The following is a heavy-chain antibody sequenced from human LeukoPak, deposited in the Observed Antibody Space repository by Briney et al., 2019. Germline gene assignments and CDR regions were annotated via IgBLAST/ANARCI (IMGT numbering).Heavy chain of an antibody. D-gene: IGHD3-10*01. CDR2: ISMSSTTI. V-gene: IGHV3-48*02. Sequence: GGSLRLSCAASGFTFRTYTMHWVRQAPGKGLEWVSSISMSSTTIYYADSVKGRFTISRDNAKNSVYLQMDSLRDQDTAVYYCASHYYGSGTEYFRHWGQSTLVTVSS. J-gene: IGHJ1*01. CDR1: GFTFRTYT. CDR3: ASHYYGSGTEYFRH.